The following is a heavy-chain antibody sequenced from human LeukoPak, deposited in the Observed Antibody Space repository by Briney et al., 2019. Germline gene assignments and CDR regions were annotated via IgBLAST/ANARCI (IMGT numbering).Heavy chain of an antibody. CDR2: ISGSGKTI. J-gene: IGHJ4*02. V-gene: IGHV3-48*03. CDR1: EFIFSNYE. Sequence: GGSLRLSCAASEFIFSNYEMNWVRQAPGKGLEWVSYISGSGKTIHYADSVKGRFSISRDNAKNSLYLQMNSLRAQDTAVYYCARGSLVHYYGSGSYRNRAGFDYWGQGSLVSVSS. CDR3: ARGSLVHYYGSGSYRNRAGFDY. D-gene: IGHD3-10*01.